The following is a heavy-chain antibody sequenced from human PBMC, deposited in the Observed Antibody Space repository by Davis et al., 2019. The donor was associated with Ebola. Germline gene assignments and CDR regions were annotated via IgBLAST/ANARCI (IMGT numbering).Heavy chain of an antibody. J-gene: IGHJ4*02. CDR1: GFTFSSNSM. D-gene: IGHD2-8*01. CDR2: IYDNGR. V-gene: IGHV4-28*01. CDR3: ATKPNAVYYFDY. Sequence: SCAASGFTFSSNSMNWVRQAPGKGLEWIGYIYDNGRNYNPSLKSRVTMSVDSSKNQFSLNLSSVTAVDTALYYCATKPNAVYYFDYWGQGALVTVSS.